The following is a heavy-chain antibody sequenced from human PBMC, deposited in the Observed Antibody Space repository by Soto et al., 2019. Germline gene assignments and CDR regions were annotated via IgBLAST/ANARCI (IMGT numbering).Heavy chain of an antibody. V-gene: IGHV3-30-3*01. CDR1: GFTFSSYA. D-gene: IGHD3-10*01. J-gene: IGHJ6*02. CDR3: ASVYYGSGCYSLDYYYYGMDV. Sequence: QVQLVESGGGVVQPGRSLRLSCAASGFTFSSYAMHWVRQAPGKGLEWVAVISYDGSNKYYADSVKGRFTISRDNSKNTLYLQMNSLRAEDTAVYYCASVYYGSGCYSLDYYYYGMDVWGQGTTVTVSS. CDR2: ISYDGSNK.